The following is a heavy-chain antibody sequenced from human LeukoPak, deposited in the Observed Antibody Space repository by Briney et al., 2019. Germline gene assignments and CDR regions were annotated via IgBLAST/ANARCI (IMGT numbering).Heavy chain of an antibody. D-gene: IGHD3-10*01. CDR2: IKPDGSEK. Sequence: TGGSLRLSCAASGFTLSSYWMDWVRQAPGKGLEWVANIKPDGSEKAYVDSVKGRFTISRDNAKNSLYLQMNSLRAEDTAVYYCARDDYGWGSHPYWGQGTLVTVSS. CDR1: GFTLSSYW. J-gene: IGHJ4*02. CDR3: ARDDYGWGSHPY. V-gene: IGHV3-7*04.